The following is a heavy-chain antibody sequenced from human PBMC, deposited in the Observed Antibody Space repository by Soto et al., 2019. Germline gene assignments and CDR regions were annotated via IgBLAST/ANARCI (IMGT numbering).Heavy chain of an antibody. CDR3: ARRNSSSWYRKPYYYYGLDV. D-gene: IGHD6-13*01. CDR2: IYNSGGT. CDR1: GGSISSDS. V-gene: IGHV4-59*08. J-gene: IGHJ6*02. Sequence: QVQLQESGPGLVKPSETLSVTCTVSGGSISSDSWSWIRQPPGKGLELIGYIYNSGGTKYNPSIKCRVTISVDTPKNQVSLNLNSVTPADTAVYFCARRNSSSWYRKPYYYYGLDVWGQGTTVTVSS.